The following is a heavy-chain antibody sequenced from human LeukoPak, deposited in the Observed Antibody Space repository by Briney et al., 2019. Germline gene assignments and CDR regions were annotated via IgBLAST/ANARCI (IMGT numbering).Heavy chain of an antibody. V-gene: IGHV3-21*01. D-gene: IGHD1-1*01. Sequence: GGSLRLSCAASGFTFSSYAMSWVRQAPGKGLEWVSSISSSSYIHYADSVKGRFTISRDNAKNSLYLQMNSLRAEDTAVYYCARGLPGREDYGMDVWGQGTTVTVSS. CDR3: ARGLPGREDYGMDV. CDR1: GFTFSSYA. J-gene: IGHJ6*02. CDR2: ISSSSYI.